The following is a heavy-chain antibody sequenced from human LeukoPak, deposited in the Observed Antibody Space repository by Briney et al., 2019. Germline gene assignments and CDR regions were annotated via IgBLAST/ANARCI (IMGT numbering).Heavy chain of an antibody. CDR2: INHSGST. V-gene: IGHV4-34*01. CDR1: GGSFSGYY. D-gene: IGHD3-10*01. J-gene: IGHJ4*02. CDR3: ARFIPAGSYSTHTGDY. Sequence: SETLSLTCAVYGGSFSGYYWSWIRQPPGKGLEWIGEINHSGSTNYNPSLKSRVTISVDTSKSQFSLKLSSVTAADTAVYYCARFIPAGSYSTHTGDYWGQGTLVTVSS.